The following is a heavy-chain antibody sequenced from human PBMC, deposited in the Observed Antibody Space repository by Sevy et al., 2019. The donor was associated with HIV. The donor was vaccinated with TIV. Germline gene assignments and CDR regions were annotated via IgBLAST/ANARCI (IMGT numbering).Heavy chain of an antibody. J-gene: IGHJ6*02. CDR2: INPNSGGT. Sequence: ASVKVSCKASGYTFTGYYMYWVRQAPGQGLEWMGWINPNSGGTNYAQKFQGRVTMTRDTSISTAYTELSRLRSDDTAVSYCARDKCSSTSCFYGIDVRGQGTTVTVSS. V-gene: IGHV1-2*02. CDR1: GYTFTGYY. CDR3: ARDKCSSTSCFYGIDV. D-gene: IGHD2-2*01.